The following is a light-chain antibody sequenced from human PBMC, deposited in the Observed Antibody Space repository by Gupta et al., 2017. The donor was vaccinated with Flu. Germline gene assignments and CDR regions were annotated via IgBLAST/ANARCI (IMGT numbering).Light chain of an antibody. CDR1: QSLLHSNGYNY. Sequence: VMTPSPLSLPVTPGEPASISCRSSQSLLHSNGYNYVDWYLQKAGHSPQLLLYLVSHRAPGVTDRFSGSGSGTDFTLKVSRGEAEDVGVYYCMQIPQNPPYSFGQGTKLEIK. V-gene: IGKV2-28*01. J-gene: IGKJ2*03. CDR3: MQIPQNPPYS. CDR2: LVS.